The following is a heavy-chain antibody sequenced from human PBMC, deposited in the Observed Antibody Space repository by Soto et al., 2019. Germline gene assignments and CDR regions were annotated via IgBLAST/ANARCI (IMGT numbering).Heavy chain of an antibody. CDR1: GYIFVNYG. Sequence: QVQLVQSGDEVRKPGSSVKVSCKASGYIFVNYGIAWVRQAPGQGLEWMGWISPYSGNTHYASKVQGRLTMXTXTXXSTAYMDLGSLTSADTAVYYCAMVANYVTPTPQDVWGQGTTVTVSS. J-gene: IGHJ6*02. CDR3: AMVANYVTPTPQDV. CDR2: ISPYSGNT. V-gene: IGHV1-18*01. D-gene: IGHD3-16*01.